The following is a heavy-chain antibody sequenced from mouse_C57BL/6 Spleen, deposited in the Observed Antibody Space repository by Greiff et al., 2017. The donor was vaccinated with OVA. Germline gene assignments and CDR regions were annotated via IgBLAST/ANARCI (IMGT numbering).Heavy chain of an antibody. D-gene: IGHD1-1*01. Sequence: QVQLQQPGAELVRPGSSVKLSCKASGYTFTSYWMHWVKQRPIQGLEWIGNIDPSVSETPYNQKFKDKATLTVDKSSSTAYMQLSSLTSEDSAVYYCARSGYYYGSSYWYFDVWGTGTTVTVSS. J-gene: IGHJ1*03. V-gene: IGHV1-52*01. CDR3: ARSGYYYGSSYWYFDV. CDR1: GYTFTSYW. CDR2: IDPSVSET.